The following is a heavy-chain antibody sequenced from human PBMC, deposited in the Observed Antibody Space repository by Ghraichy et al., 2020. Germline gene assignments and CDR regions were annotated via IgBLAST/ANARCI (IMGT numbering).Heavy chain of an antibody. Sequence: SETLSLTCTVSGGSISSYYWSWIRQPPGKGLEWIGYIYYSGSTNYNPSLKSRVTISVDTSKNQFSLKLSSVTAADTAVYYCAACPREWFQHYYFYGMDVWGQGTTVTVSS. J-gene: IGHJ6*02. CDR3: AACPREWFQHYYFYGMDV. V-gene: IGHV4-59*01. D-gene: IGHD3-3*01. CDR2: IYYSGST. CDR1: GGSISSYY.